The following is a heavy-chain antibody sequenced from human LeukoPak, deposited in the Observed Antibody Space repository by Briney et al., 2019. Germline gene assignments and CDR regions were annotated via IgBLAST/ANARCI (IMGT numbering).Heavy chain of an antibody. CDR2: IIPIFGTA. D-gene: IGHD5-18*01. J-gene: IGHJ5*02. V-gene: IGHV1-69*13. CDR3: ARALPHRRLMDTTMEQHWFDP. CDR1: GGTFSSYA. Sequence: SVKVSCKASGGTFSSYAISWVRQAPGQGLEWMGGIIPIFGTANYAQKFQGRVTITADESTSTAYMELSSLRSEDTAMYYCARALPHRRLMDTTMEQHWFDPWGQGTLVTVSS.